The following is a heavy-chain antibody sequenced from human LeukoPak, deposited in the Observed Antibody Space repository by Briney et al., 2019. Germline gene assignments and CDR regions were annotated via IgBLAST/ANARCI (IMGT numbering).Heavy chain of an antibody. CDR1: GGSFSGYY. J-gene: IGHJ5*02. D-gene: IGHD3-10*01. Sequence: SEILSLTCAVYGGSFSGYYWSWIRQPPGKGLEWIGEINHSGSTNYNPSLKNRVTISVDTSKNQFSLKQSSVPAADTAVYYCARVMGAMVRGVISWFDPWGQGTLVTVSS. CDR2: INHSGST. V-gene: IGHV4-34*01. CDR3: ARVMGAMVRGVISWFDP.